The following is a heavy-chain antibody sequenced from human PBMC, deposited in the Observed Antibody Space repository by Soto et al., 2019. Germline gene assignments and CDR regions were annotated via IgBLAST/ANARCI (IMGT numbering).Heavy chain of an antibody. J-gene: IGHJ4*01. V-gene: IGHV1-18*01. CDR3: ARDVTPPDY. CDR2: ISAYNGNT. CDR1: GYTFTSYA. Sequence: QVQLVQSGAEVKKPGASVTVSCKASGYTFTSYAITWVRQAPGQGLEWMGWISAYNGNTNYAQKLQGRVTMTTDTSTSKAYKEVGGLRSGGTAVYYCARDVTPPDYWGHGTLVTVSS.